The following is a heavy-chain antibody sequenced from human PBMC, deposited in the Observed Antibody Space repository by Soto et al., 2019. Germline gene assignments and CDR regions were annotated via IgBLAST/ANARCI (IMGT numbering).Heavy chain of an antibody. CDR2: IYYSGST. Sequence: SETLSLTCTVSGGSISSYYWSWIRQPPGKGLEWIGYIYYSGSTNYNPSLKSRVTISVDTSKNQFSLKLGLVTAADTAVYYCARQTGSPILWFGESDPYYFDYWGQGTLVTVSS. J-gene: IGHJ4*02. V-gene: IGHV4-59*08. CDR3: ARQTGSPILWFGESDPYYFDY. CDR1: GGSISSYY. D-gene: IGHD3-10*01.